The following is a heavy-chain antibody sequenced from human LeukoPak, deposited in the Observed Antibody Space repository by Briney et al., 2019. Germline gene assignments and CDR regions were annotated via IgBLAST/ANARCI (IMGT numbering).Heavy chain of an antibody. CDR3: ARDQYYYGSGSLIFDY. CDR2: IYYSGST. CDR1: GGSISSYY. D-gene: IGHD3-10*01. V-gene: IGHV4-59*01. Sequence: SETLSLTCTVSGGSISSYYWSWIRQPPGKGLEWIGYIYYSGSTNYNPSLKSRVTISADTSKNQFSLKLSSVTAADTAVYYCARDQYYYGSGSLIFDYWGQGTLVTVSS. J-gene: IGHJ4*02.